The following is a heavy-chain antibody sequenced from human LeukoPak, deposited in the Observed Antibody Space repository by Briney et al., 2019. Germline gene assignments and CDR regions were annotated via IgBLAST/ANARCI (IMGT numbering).Heavy chain of an antibody. V-gene: IGHV3-48*04. CDR2: IDTSSTTM. CDR3: AKSGRPSIAVPGDQFDS. Sequence: PGGSLRLSCAASGLTFSKYSMTWVRQAPGKGLEWVSFIDTSSTTMYYTDSVKGRFTISRDNAKNSLYLQMNSLRVEDTAFYFCAKSGRPSIAVPGDQFDSWGQGTLVTVSS. D-gene: IGHD6-19*01. J-gene: IGHJ4*02. CDR1: GLTFSKYS.